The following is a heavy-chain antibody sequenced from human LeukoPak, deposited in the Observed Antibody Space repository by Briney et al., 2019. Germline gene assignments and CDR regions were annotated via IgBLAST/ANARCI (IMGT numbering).Heavy chain of an antibody. CDR3: AKDRGIAVAGHWDY. CDR2: IIPIFGTA. V-gene: IGHV1-69*13. Sequence: GASVKVSCKVSGYTLTELSMHWVRQAPGQGLEWMGGIIPIFGTANYAQKFQGRVTITADESTSTAYMELSSLRSEDTAVYYCAKDRGIAVAGHWDYWGQGTLVTVSS. D-gene: IGHD6-19*01. J-gene: IGHJ4*02. CDR1: GYTLTELS.